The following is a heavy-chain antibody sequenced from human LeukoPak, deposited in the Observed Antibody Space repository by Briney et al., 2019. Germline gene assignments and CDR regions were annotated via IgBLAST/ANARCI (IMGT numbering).Heavy chain of an antibody. D-gene: IGHD3-22*01. Sequence: GGSLTLSCAASGITFRGYAMSWVRQAPGKGLEWVSAISGSGGSTYCADPVKGRFTISRDNSKNTLYLQMNSLRAEDTAVYYCAKTPAIVVVHFDYWGQGALVTVSS. CDR1: GITFRGYA. V-gene: IGHV3-23*01. CDR2: ISGSGGST. J-gene: IGHJ4*02. CDR3: AKTPAIVVVHFDY.